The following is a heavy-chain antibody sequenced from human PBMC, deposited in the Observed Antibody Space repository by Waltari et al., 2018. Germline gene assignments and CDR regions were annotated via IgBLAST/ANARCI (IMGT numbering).Heavy chain of an antibody. V-gene: IGHV3-53*01. D-gene: IGHD3-3*01. CDR3: AKDVVGYTWDEGVDTIDV. J-gene: IGHJ3*01. Sequence: EIELVESGGGLSPSGGSLKLSCAASGFSVRSRFMTWVRRAPGKGLECVAILYSAGATYYSQSVRGRFLIARDNSKNILYLQMDDLTAEDTAVYYCAKDVVGYTWDEGVDTIDVWGQGAEVVVSS. CDR2: LYSAGAT. CDR1: GFSVRSRF.